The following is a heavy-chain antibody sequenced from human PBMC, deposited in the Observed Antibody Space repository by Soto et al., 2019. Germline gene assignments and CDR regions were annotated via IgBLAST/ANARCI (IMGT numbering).Heavy chain of an antibody. V-gene: IGHV4-34*01. D-gene: IGHD3-22*01. Sequence: XVTLSLTCAVYGGSFSGYYWSGIRQPPGKGLEWIGEINHSGSTNYNPSLKSRVTISVDTSKNQFSLKLSSVTAADTAVYYCARGSYYYDSSGYYSSFDYWGQGTLVTVSS. CDR1: GGSFSGYY. CDR3: ARGSYYYDSSGYYSSFDY. CDR2: INHSGST. J-gene: IGHJ4*02.